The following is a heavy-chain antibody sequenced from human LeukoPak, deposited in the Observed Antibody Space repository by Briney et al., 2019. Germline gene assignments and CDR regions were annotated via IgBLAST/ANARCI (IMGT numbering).Heavy chain of an antibody. V-gene: IGHV4-4*07. CDR2: LYTSGRT. Sequence: SETLSLTCTVSGGSINSYYWSLIRQPAGKGLEWIGRLYTSGRTNYNPSLKGRVTMSVDTSKNRFSLKLTSVTAADTAVYYCETVDSGSRDYFDYWGQGTLVTVSS. CDR1: GGSINSYY. D-gene: IGHD1-26*01. J-gene: IGHJ4*02. CDR3: ETVDSGSRDYFDY.